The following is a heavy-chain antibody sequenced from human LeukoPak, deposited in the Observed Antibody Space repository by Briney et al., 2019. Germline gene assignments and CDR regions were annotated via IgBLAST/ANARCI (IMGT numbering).Heavy chain of an antibody. CDR1: GYTFTSYD. J-gene: IGHJ4*02. D-gene: IGHD3-10*01. CDR3: ARGRIYYYGSGSYHY. CDR2: MNPNSGNT. V-gene: IGHV1-8*01. Sequence: ASVKVSCKASGYTFTSYDINWGRQATGQGLEWMGWMNPNSGNTGYAQKFQGRVTMTRNTSISTAYMELSSLRSEDTAVYYCARGRIYYYGSGSYHYWGQGTLVTVSS.